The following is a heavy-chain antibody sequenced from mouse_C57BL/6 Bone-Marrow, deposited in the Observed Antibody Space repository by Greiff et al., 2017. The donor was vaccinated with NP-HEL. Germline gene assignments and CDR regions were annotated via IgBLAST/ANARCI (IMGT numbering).Heavy chain of an antibody. CDR3: ALYYGYDEGAWFAY. V-gene: IGHV1-63*01. J-gene: IGHJ3*01. Sequence: QVQLQQSGAELVRPGTSVTMSCKASGYTFTNYWLGWAKQRPGHGLEWIGDIYPGGGYTNYNEKFKGKATLTADKSSSTAYMQFSSLTSEDSAIYYCALYYGYDEGAWFAYWGQGTLVTVSA. CDR1: GYTFTNYW. D-gene: IGHD2-2*01. CDR2: IYPGGGYT.